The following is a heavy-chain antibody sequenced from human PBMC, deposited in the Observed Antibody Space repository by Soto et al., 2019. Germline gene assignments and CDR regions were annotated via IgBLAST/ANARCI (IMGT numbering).Heavy chain of an antibody. CDR2: ISGSGDST. V-gene: IGHV3-23*01. D-gene: IGHD5-12*01. J-gene: IGHJ4*02. CDR1: GFTFNNYA. Sequence: GSLRLSCAASGFTFNNYAMSWVRQAPGKGLEWVSAISGSGDSTYYADSVKGRFTISRDNSKNTLDLQMSSLSADDTAVYYCVKSRGGNNFDFFDWGQGALVTVSS. CDR3: VKSRGGNNFDFFD.